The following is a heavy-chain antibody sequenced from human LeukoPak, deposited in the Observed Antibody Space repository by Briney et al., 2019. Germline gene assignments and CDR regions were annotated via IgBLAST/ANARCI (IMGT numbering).Heavy chain of an antibody. D-gene: IGHD3-22*01. V-gene: IGHV4-61*01. CDR3: ARVSDSSGRSAFDI. Sequence: SETLSLTCTVSGYSISSGYYWGWIRQPPGKGLEWIGYIYYSGSTNYNPSLKSRVTISVDTSKNQFSLKLSSVTAADTAVYYCARVSDSSGRSAFDIWGQGTMVTVSS. J-gene: IGHJ3*02. CDR1: GYSISSGYY. CDR2: IYYSGST.